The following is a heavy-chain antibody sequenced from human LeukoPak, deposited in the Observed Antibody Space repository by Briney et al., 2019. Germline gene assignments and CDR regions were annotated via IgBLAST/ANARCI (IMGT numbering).Heavy chain of an antibody. J-gene: IGHJ4*02. CDR2: ISGSGGST. D-gene: IGHD3-22*01. CDR1: GFTFTTYA. CDR3: ARRCYDSSGFDY. Sequence: GGSLRLSCAASGFTFTTYAMSWVRQAPGKGLEWVSAISGSGGSTYYAESVKGRFTISRDNSKNTLYLQMNSLRAEDTAVYYCARRCYDSSGFDYWGQGTLVTVSS. V-gene: IGHV3-23*01.